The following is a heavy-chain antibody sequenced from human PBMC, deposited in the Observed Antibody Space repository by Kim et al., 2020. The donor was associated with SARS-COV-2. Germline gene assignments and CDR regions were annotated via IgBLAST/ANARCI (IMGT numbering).Heavy chain of an antibody. J-gene: IGHJ3*02. CDR2: FVPVFGTS. CDR1: GGTFSTYY. Sequence: SVKVSCKASGGTFSTYYITWVRQAPGQGLEGMGGFVPVFGTSTYAQKFQGRVTIVADKSTKTAYMEMSSLKPEDTAMYYCASAPQEEGGCWYKYGFDIWGRGTMVTVSS. D-gene: IGHD6-13*01. CDR3: ASAPQEEGGCWYKYGFDI. V-gene: IGHV1-69*06.